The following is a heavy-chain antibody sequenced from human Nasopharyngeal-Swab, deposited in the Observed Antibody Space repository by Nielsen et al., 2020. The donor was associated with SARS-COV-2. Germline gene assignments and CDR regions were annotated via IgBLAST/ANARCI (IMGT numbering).Heavy chain of an antibody. Sequence: GESLKISCAASGFTFSSYAMSWVRQAPGKGLEWVSAISGSGGSTYYADSVKGRFTISRDNSKNTLYLQMNSLRAEDTAVYYCARGPGGSTRVESWGQGTLVTVSS. D-gene: IGHD2-2*01. CDR2: ISGSGGST. CDR1: GFTFSSYA. J-gene: IGHJ4*02. V-gene: IGHV3-23*01. CDR3: ARGPGGSTRVES.